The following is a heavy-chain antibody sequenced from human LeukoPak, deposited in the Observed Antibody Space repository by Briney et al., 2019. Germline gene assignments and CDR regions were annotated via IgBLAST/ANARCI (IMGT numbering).Heavy chain of an antibody. V-gene: IGHV5-10-1*01. Sequence: HGESLKISGKGSGYSFTTYWISWVRQMPGKGLEWMGRIDPSDSYTNYSPSFQGHVTISADKSISTAYLQWSSLKASDTAMYYCARLFYSNYQGRDYYYYGMDVCGQGTTVTVSS. CDR2: IDPSDSYT. CDR3: ARLFYSNYQGRDYYYYGMDV. J-gene: IGHJ6*02. D-gene: IGHD4-11*01. CDR1: GYSFTTYW.